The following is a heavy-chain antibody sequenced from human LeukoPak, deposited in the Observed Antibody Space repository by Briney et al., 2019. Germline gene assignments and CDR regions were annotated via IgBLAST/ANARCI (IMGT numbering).Heavy chain of an antibody. CDR3: AKGDGSVDY. CDR2: ISSSSSTI. CDR1: GFTFSSYS. Sequence: GGSLRLSCAASGFTFSSYSMNWVRQAPGKGLEWVSYISSSSSTIYYADSVKGRFTISRDNAKNSLYLQMNSLRAEDTAVYYCAKGDGSVDYWGQGTLVTVSS. J-gene: IGHJ4*02. V-gene: IGHV3-48*01. D-gene: IGHD1-14*01.